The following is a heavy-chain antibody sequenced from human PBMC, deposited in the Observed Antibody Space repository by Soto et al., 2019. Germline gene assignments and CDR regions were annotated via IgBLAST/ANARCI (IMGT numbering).Heavy chain of an antibody. Sequence: QVQLVQSGAEVKKPASSVKVSCKASGGTFNNYPITWVRQAPGEGLEWMGGSIPIFGTANYAQNFQGRVTITVDESTSTAYMELSSLRSEHTAVYYCARGRGYSGDDHYYYFDTVVWGQGTTVTVSS. CDR2: SIPIFGTA. D-gene: IGHD5-12*01. CDR1: GGTFNNYP. V-gene: IGHV1-69*01. CDR3: ARGRGYSGDDHYYYFDTVV. J-gene: IGHJ6*02.